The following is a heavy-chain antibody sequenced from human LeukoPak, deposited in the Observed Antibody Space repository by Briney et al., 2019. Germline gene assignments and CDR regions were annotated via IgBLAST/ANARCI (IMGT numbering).Heavy chain of an antibody. CDR2: IYSGGST. V-gene: IGHV3-53*01. CDR1: GFALRSNY. J-gene: IGHJ3*02. Sequence: GGSLRLSXAASGFALRSNYMSWVRQAPAKGLEGVSGIYSGGSTYYADSVKGRFTISRDNSKNTLYLQMNSLRAEDTAGYYCARTTPGYSSSWYGPDAFDIWGQGTMVTVSS. CDR3: ARTTPGYSSSWYGPDAFDI. D-gene: IGHD6-13*01.